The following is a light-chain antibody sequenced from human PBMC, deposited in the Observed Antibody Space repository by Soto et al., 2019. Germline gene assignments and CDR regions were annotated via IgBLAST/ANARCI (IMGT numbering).Light chain of an antibody. Sequence: QSVLTQPASVSGSPGQSITISCTGTRRDIGSYNLVSWYQQHPGKAPKLMIYEGNKRPSGVSNRFSASKSGNTASLTISGLQAEDEGDYYCCSYAGFSAVVFGSGTKVTV. CDR1: RRDIGSYNL. V-gene: IGLV2-23*03. J-gene: IGLJ1*01. CDR2: EGN. CDR3: CSYAGFSAVV.